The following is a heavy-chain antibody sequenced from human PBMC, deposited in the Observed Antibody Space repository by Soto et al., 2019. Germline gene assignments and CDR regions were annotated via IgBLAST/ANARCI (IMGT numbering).Heavy chain of an antibody. D-gene: IGHD3-3*01. CDR3: AKDRPHLPYYEDHDY. J-gene: IGHJ4*02. CDR2: ISGSGGST. V-gene: IGHV3-23*01. Sequence: GGSLRLSCAASGFTFSSYAMSWVRQAPGKGLEWVSAISGSGGSTYYADSVKGRFTISRDNSKNALYLQMNSLRAEDTAVYYCAKDRPHLPYYEDHDYWGQGTLVTVSS. CDR1: GFTFSSYA.